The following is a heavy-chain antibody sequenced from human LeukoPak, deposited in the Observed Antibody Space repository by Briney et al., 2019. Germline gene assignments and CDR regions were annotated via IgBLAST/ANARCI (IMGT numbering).Heavy chain of an antibody. Sequence: GGSLRLSCAASGFTFSSYAMSWVPQAPGKGLEWVSAISCSGGSTYYADSVKGRFTIPRDNSKNTLYLQMNSLRAEDTAVYYCAKDSNEGWQQLAPAEYLQHWGQGTLVTVSS. J-gene: IGHJ1*01. CDR1: GFTFSSYA. CDR3: AKDSNEGWQQLAPAEYLQH. V-gene: IGHV3-23*01. CDR2: ISCSGGST. D-gene: IGHD6-13*01.